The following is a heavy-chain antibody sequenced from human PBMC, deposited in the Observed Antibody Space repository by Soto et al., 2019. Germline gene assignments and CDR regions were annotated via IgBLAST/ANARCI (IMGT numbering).Heavy chain of an antibody. V-gene: IGHV4-30-4*01. CDR1: GGSISSGDYY. CDR2: IYYSGST. J-gene: IGHJ4*02. D-gene: IGHD5-18*01. CDR3: ARAGSGYSYGFLVY. Sequence: PSETLSLTCTVSGGSISSGDYYWSWIRQPPGKGLEWIGYIYYSGSTYYNPSLKSRVTISVDTSKNQFSLKLSSVTAADTAVYYCARAGSGYSYGFLVYWGQGTLVTVSS.